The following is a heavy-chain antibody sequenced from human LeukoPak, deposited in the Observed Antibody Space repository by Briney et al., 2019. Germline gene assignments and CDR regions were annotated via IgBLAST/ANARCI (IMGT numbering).Heavy chain of an antibody. Sequence: GGSLRLSCVGSGFTIHDHAMHWVRQAPGKGLEWVSGIDWNSGRIGYADSVKGRFTISRDNAKNSLYLQMSSLRAEDTAVYYCAKDPNGDYIGAFDFWGQGTMVTVSS. V-gene: IGHV3-9*01. J-gene: IGHJ3*01. CDR2: IDWNSGRI. CDR1: GFTIHDHA. D-gene: IGHD4-17*01. CDR3: AKDPNGDYIGAFDF.